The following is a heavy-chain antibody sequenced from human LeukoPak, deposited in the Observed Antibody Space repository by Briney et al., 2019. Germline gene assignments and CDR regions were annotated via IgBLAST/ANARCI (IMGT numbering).Heavy chain of an antibody. J-gene: IGHJ4*02. CDR2: ISSSGSTI. Sequence: GGSLRLSCAASGFTFSDYYMSWIRQAPGKGLEWVSYISSSGSTIYYADSVKGRFTISRDNAKNSLYLQMNSLRAEDTAVHYCARAYCSGGSCYGGVDYWGQGTLVTVSS. V-gene: IGHV3-11*01. D-gene: IGHD2-15*01. CDR3: ARAYCSGGSCYGGVDY. CDR1: GFTFSDYY.